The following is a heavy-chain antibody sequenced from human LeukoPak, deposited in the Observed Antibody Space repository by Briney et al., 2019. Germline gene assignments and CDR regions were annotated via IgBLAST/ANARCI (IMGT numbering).Heavy chain of an antibody. D-gene: IGHD3-22*01. CDR2: IYYSGST. Sequence: PSETLSLTCTVSGASISSYYWSWIRQPPGKGLEWIGYIYYSGSTNYNPSLKSRVTISVDTSKNQFSLKLSSVTAADTAVYYCARQKNYYDSSGRQFYSFDYWGQGTLVTVSS. CDR1: GASISSYY. J-gene: IGHJ4*02. CDR3: ARQKNYYDSSGRQFYSFDY. V-gene: IGHV4-59*08.